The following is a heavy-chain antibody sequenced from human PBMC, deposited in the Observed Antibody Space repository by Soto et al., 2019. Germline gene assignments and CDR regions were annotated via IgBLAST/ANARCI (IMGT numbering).Heavy chain of an antibody. CDR2: INPNSSGT. Sequence: SSVEVCCKASGYSLRSNYIHWVRQAPGQGLEWLGWINPNSSGTVYSQKFQGRVTMTRDTSLTTVYMQRNRLTPDDTAVYSCARDLLVDGSDDYGMDVWG. CDR3: ARDLLVDGSDDYGMDV. V-gene: IGHV1-2*02. D-gene: IGHD2-2*01. CDR1: GYSLRSNY. J-gene: IGHJ6*02.